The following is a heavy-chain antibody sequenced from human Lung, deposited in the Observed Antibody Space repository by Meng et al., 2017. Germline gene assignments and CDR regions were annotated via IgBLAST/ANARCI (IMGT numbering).Heavy chain of an antibody. D-gene: IGHD5/OR15-5a*01. V-gene: IGHV4-4*07. CDR1: GGSISGYF. CDR2: VYSSGSA. CDR3: ARGVGSLDF. J-gene: IGHJ4*02. Sequence: VQRQGPGPGLVKPSETLSLPCHFSGGSISGYFWTWIRQPAGKGLDWIGRVYSSGSANYNPSLKSRVTMSVDRSKNQFSLQLTSVTAADTAVYYCARGVGSLDFWGQGALVTVSS.